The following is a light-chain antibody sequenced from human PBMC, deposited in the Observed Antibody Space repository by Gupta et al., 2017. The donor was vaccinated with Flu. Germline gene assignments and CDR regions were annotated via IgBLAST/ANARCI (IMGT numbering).Light chain of an antibody. V-gene: IGLV3-19*01. CDR2: DKN. CDR1: SLRNSY. Sequence: SLRNSYASWYQQKPGQAPVLVFNDKNIRPTEIPDRFSGSSSASTTSLAITGAQAEDEAYYYCTARDSTDNHQAVFGGGTKLTVL. CDR3: TARDSTDNHQAV. J-gene: IGLJ2*01.